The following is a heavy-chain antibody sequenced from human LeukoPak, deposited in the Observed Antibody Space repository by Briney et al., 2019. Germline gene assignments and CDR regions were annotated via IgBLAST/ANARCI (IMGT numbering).Heavy chain of an antibody. CDR2: IKSKIDGGTT. Sequence: WIRQPPGKGLEWVGRIKSKIDGGTTDYAAPVKGRFTISRDDSKNTLYLQMNSLKTEDTALYYCTTDSNSYYYYMDVWGKGTTVIVSS. V-gene: IGHV3-15*01. CDR3: TTDSNSYYYYMDV. J-gene: IGHJ6*03.